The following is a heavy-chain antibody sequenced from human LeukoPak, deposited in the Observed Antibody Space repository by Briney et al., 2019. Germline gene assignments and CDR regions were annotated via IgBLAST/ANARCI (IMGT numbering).Heavy chain of an antibody. CDR2: IIPILGIA. Sequence: SVKVSCKASGGTFSSYAISWVRQAPGQGLEWMGRIIPILGIANYAQKFQGRVTITADKSTSTAYMELSSLRSEDTAVYYCARGPIAVAGKGAFDIWGQGTMVTVSS. CDR3: ARGPIAVAGKGAFDI. D-gene: IGHD6-19*01. V-gene: IGHV1-69*04. J-gene: IGHJ3*02. CDR1: GGTFSSYA.